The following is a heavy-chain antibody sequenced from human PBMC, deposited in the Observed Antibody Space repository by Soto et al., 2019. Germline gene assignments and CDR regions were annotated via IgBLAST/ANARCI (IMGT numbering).Heavy chain of an antibody. Sequence: QVQLQESGPGLVKPSETLTLTCSVSGGFISNYYWTWIRQSPGKGLEWIGYVYNSGSTKYNPSLKSRVSISIDTSKNQFSLNLSSVTAADTAVYYCARGGVVVVSYALDAWGQGTTVTVSS. CDR3: ARGGVVVVSYALDA. D-gene: IGHD2-21*01. CDR1: GGFISNYY. V-gene: IGHV4-59*01. J-gene: IGHJ6*02. CDR2: VYNSGST.